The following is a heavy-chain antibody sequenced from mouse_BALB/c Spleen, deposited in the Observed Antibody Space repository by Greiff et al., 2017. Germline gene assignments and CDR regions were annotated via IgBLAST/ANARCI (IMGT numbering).Heavy chain of an antibody. CDR3: ARDADYYGSSGFAY. CDR1: GFTFSDFY. J-gene: IGHJ3*01. Sequence: EVNVVESGGGLVQPGGSLRLSCATSGFTFSDFYMEWVRQPPGKRLEWIAASRNKANDYTTEYSASVKGRFIVSRDTSQSILYLQMNALRAEDTAIYYCARDADYYGSSGFAYWGQGTLVTVSA. V-gene: IGHV7-1*02. D-gene: IGHD1-1*01. CDR2: SRNKANDYTT.